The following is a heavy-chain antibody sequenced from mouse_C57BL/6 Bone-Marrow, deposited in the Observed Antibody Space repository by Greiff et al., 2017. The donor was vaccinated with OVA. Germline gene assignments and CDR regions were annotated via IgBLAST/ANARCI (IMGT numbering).Heavy chain of an antibody. Sequence: QVQLQQSGAELVRPGASVKLSCKASGYTFTDYYINWVKQRPGQGLEWIARIYPGSGNTYYNEKFKGKATLTAEKSSSTAYMQLSSLTSEDSAVYFCARHGSSWGYAMDYWGQGTSVTVSS. J-gene: IGHJ4*01. CDR2: IYPGSGNT. V-gene: IGHV1-76*01. D-gene: IGHD1-1*01. CDR1: GYTFTDYY. CDR3: ARHGSSWGYAMDY.